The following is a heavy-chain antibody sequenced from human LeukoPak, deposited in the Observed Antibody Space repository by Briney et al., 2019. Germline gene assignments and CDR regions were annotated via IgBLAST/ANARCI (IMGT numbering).Heavy chain of an antibody. D-gene: IGHD6-13*01. CDR1: GGSISSYY. CDR3: AIHSSSWYFYY. J-gene: IGHJ4*02. Sequence: SETLSLTCTVSGGSISSYYWSWIRQPPGKGLEWIGYIYYSGSTNYNPPLKSRVTISVDTSKNQFSLKLSSVTAADTAVYYCAIHSSSWYFYYWGQGTLVTVSS. V-gene: IGHV4-59*01. CDR2: IYYSGST.